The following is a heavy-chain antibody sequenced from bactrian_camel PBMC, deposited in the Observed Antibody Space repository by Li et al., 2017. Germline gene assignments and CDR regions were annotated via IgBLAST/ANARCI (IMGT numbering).Heavy chain of an antibody. V-gene: IGHV3S55*01. J-gene: IGHJ6*01. D-gene: IGHD6*01. CDR3: ATRPGYGGSWSSIIVFAT. CDR2: IDLDGFT. Sequence: HVQLVESGGGSVQAGGSLRLSCTASGYTHGSYCMGWFRQGQGKEREGVAAIDLDGFTSYADSVKGRFTISRDNAKNTVYLQMDKLQPEDTAMYYCATRPGYGGSWSSIIVFATWGQGTQVTVS. CDR1: GYTHGSYC.